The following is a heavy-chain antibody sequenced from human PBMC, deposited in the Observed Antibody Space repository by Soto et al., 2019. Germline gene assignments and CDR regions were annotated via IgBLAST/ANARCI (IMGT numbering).Heavy chain of an antibody. J-gene: IGHJ4*02. CDR3: AKDPGPPLLWFGESPFDY. Sequence: GGSLRLSCAASGFTFSSYAMSWVRQAPGKGLEWVSAISGSGGSTYYADSVKGRFTISRDNSKNTLYLQMNSLRAEDTAVYYCAKDPGPPLLWFGESPFDYWGQGTLVTVSS. CDR1: GFTFSSYA. V-gene: IGHV3-23*01. D-gene: IGHD3-10*01. CDR2: ISGSGGST.